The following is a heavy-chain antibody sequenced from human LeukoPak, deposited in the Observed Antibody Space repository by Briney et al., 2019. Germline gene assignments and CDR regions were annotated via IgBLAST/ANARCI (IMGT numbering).Heavy chain of an antibody. Sequence: PGGSLRLSCAASGFTFSSYSMNWVRQAPGKGLEWVSSISTGSSYIYYADSVKGRFTISRDNAKNSLYLQMNSLRAEDTAVYYCARDGRYCSSTSCYVAYWGQGTLVTVSS. J-gene: IGHJ4*02. CDR2: ISTGSSYI. CDR3: ARDGRYCSSTSCYVAY. CDR1: GFTFSSYS. D-gene: IGHD2-2*01. V-gene: IGHV3-21*01.